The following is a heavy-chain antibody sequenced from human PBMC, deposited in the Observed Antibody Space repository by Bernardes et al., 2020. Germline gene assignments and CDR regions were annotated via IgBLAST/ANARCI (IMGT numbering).Heavy chain of an antibody. CDR1: GFTFSSYW. CDR3: ARDVDQSSEQWLGIYYYYGMDV. D-gene: IGHD6-19*01. Sequence: WGSLRLSCAASGFTFSSYWMSWVRHAPGKGLEWLANIKQHGSEKYYVDSVKGRFTISRDNATNSLYLQMNSLRAEDTAVYYCARDVDQSSEQWLGIYYYYGMDVWGQGTTVTVSS. CDR2: IKQHGSEK. J-gene: IGHJ6*02. V-gene: IGHV3-7*01.